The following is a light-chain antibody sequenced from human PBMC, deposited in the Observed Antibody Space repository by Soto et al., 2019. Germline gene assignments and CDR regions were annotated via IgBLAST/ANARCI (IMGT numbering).Light chain of an antibody. J-gene: IGLJ3*02. CDR2: STN. V-gene: IGLV8-61*01. Sequence: QAVVTQEPSFSVSPGGTVTLTCGLSSGSVSTSYYPSWYQQTPGQAPRTLIYSTNTRSSGVPDRFSGSILGNKAALTITGAQADDESDYYCVLYMGSAPMFGGGTKLTVL. CDR3: VLYMGSAPM. CDR1: SGSVSTSYY.